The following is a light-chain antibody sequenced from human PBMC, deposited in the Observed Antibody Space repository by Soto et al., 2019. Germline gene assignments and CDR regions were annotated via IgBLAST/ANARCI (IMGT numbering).Light chain of an antibody. J-gene: IGKJ5*01. CDR3: QQRSNWPLT. CDR1: QSVSSN. Sequence: ELALTQSPATLSLSPGESATLSCRASQSVSSNLAWYQQKPGQAPRLLIYGASTRATGIPARFSGSGSGTEFTLTISSLQPEDFAVYYCQQRSNWPLTFGQGTRLEIK. V-gene: IGKV3-11*01. CDR2: GAS.